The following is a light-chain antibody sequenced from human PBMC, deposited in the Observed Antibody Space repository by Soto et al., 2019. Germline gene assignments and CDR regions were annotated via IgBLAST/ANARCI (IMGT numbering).Light chain of an antibody. CDR1: SSDIGSYNR. CDR3: TSYTTRTALV. J-gene: IGLJ3*02. V-gene: IGLV2-18*02. CDR2: EVT. Sequence: QSALTQPPSVSGSPGQSVTISCIGTSSDIGSYNRVSWYQQSPGTAPKLIVYEVTNRPSGGAGRFSGSKSGNTASLTISGLQAEDEADYYCTSYTTRTALVFGGGTKLTVL.